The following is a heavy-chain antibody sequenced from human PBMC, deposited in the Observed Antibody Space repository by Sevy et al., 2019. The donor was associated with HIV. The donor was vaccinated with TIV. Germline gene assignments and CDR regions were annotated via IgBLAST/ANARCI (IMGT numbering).Heavy chain of an antibody. CDR3: ARTEYYYGSGSYSRYYGMDV. D-gene: IGHD3-10*01. CDR1: GYTFTSYY. CDR2: INPSGGST. Sequence: ASVKVSCKASGYTFTSYYMHWVRQAPGQGLEWMGIINPSGGSTSYAQKFQGRVTMTRDTCTSTVYMELSSLRSEDQVVYYCARTEYYYGSGSYSRYYGMDVWGQGTTVTVSS. V-gene: IGHV1-46*03. J-gene: IGHJ6*02.